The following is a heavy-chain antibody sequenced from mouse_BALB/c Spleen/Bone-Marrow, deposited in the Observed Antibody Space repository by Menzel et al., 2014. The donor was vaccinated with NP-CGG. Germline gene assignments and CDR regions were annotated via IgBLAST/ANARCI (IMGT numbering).Heavy chain of an antibody. Sequence: EVKLMESGGGLVKPGGSLKLSCAASGFTFSSYALSWVRQTPEKRLEWVATITIGGSYTFYPDSVRGRFTISRANAKNTLYLQMSSLRSEDTAMYYCARRGENSLLRPRSFDVWGAGTTVTVSS. D-gene: IGHD1-2*01. CDR3: ARRGENSLLRPRSFDV. CDR1: GFTFSSYA. V-gene: IGHV5-9-1*01. CDR2: ITIGGSYT. J-gene: IGHJ1*01.